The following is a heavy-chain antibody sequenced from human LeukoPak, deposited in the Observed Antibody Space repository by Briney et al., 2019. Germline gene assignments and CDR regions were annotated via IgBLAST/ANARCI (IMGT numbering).Heavy chain of an antibody. D-gene: IGHD3-3*01. J-gene: IGHJ6*03. V-gene: IGHV3-23*01. CDR3: AKMEGQRLYDYCMDV. CDR1: GFAFSNFA. CDR2: MSGSGYYT. Sequence: GGSLRLSCAASGFAFSNFAMSWVRQAPGEGLEWVSAMSGSGYYTYYVESVKGRFTISRDNSKNTLYLHMNSLRADDTAVYYCAKMEGQRLYDYCMDVWGRGTTVTVSS.